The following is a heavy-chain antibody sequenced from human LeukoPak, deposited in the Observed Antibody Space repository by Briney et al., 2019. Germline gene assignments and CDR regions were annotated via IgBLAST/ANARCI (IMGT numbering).Heavy chain of an antibody. CDR1: GFTFSSYG. CDR2: IWYDGSNK. CDR3: ARDQGGFWLTTTLFDY. J-gene: IGHJ4*02. V-gene: IGHV3-33*01. Sequence: PGRSLRLSCAASGFTFSSYGMHWVRQAPGKGLEWVAVIWYDGSNKYYADSVKGRFTISRDNSKNTLYLRMNSLRAEDTAVYYCARDQGGFWLTTTLFDYWGQGTLVTVSS. D-gene: IGHD3-9*01.